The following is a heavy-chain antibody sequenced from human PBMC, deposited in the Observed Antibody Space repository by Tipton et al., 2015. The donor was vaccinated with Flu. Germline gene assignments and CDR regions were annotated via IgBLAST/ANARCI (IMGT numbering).Heavy chain of an antibody. CDR3: AVPTMTVFSSSRGY. CDR2: IIPILGTE. J-gene: IGHJ4*02. Sequence: QLVQSGAEVKKPGASVKVSCKASGYRFIDYYVNWVRQAPGQGLEWIGGIIPILGTEDYAQKFQGRVTITADESTKTAYMELNSLRSEDTAVYYCAVPTMTVFSSSRGYWGQGTLVTVSS. CDR1: GYRFIDYY. V-gene: IGHV1-69*13. D-gene: IGHD3-10*01.